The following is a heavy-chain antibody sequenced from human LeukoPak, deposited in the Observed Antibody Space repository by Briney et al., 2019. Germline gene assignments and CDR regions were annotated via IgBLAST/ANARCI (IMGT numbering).Heavy chain of an antibody. V-gene: IGHV1-8*01. Sequence: ASVKVSCKASGYTFTSYDINWVRQATGQGLEWMGWMNPNSGNTGYAQKFQGRVTMTRNTSISTAYMELSSLRSEDTAVSYCARGLRPAASLHYYYYYYMDVWGKGTTVTVSS. CDR2: MNPNSGNT. J-gene: IGHJ6*03. CDR1: GYTFTSYD. CDR3: ARGLRPAASLHYYYYYYMDV. D-gene: IGHD2-2*01.